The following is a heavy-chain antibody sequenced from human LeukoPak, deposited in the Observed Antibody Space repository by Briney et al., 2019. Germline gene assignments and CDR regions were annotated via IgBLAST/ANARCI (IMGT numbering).Heavy chain of an antibody. Sequence: GGSLRLSCTASGFTFSDYTMNWVRQVPGKGLEWVSFIRSRADGGTAEYAAFVKDRFTVSRDDSKSIAYLQINSLKTEDTAVYYCTRRRVAAATLTDVWGKGTTVTVSS. CDR2: IRSRADGGTA. V-gene: IGHV3-49*04. CDR3: TRRRVAAATLTDV. CDR1: GFTFSDYT. J-gene: IGHJ6*04. D-gene: IGHD2-15*01.